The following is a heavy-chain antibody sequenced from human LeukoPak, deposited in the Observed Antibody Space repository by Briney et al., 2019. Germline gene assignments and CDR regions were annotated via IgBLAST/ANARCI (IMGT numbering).Heavy chain of an antibody. Sequence: SETLSLTCTVSGGSISSGSYYWSWIRQPAGKGLEWIGRIYTSGSTNYNPSLKSRVTISVDTSKNQFSLKLSSVTAADTAVYYCARDPMVLIFDIWGQGTMVTVSS. CDR2: IYTSGST. J-gene: IGHJ3*02. D-gene: IGHD3-10*01. CDR3: ARDPMVLIFDI. CDR1: GGSISSGSYY. V-gene: IGHV4-61*02.